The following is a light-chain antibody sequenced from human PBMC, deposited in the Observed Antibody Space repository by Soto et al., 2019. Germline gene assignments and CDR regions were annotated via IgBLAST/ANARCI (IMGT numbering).Light chain of an antibody. CDR1: QSINSY. CDR2: AAS. CDR3: QQSYSTPIT. Sequence: DIQMTQSPSSLSASVGDRVTIACRASQSINSYLNWYQEKPGKVPKLLIYAASSLHSGVPSRFSGSGSGTDFTLTISSLQPEDFATYYCQQSYSTPITFGQGTRLEI. J-gene: IGKJ5*01. V-gene: IGKV1-39*01.